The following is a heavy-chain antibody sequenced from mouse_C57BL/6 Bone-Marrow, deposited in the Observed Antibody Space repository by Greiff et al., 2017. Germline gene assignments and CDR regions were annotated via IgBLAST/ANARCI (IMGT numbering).Heavy chain of an antibody. CDR1: GYTFTSYW. J-gene: IGHJ3*01. D-gene: IGHD2-3*01. CDR3: ARYGGYLPTWFAY. CDR2: IYPGSGST. Sequence: VQLVESGAELVKPGASVKMSCKASGYTFTSYWITWVKQRPGQGLEWIGDIYPGSGSTNYNEKFKSKATLTVDTSSSTAYMQLSSLTSEDSAVYYCARYGGYLPTWFAYWGQGTLVTVSA. V-gene: IGHV1-55*01.